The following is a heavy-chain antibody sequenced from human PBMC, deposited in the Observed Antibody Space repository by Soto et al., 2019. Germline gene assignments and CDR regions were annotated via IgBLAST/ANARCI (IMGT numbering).Heavy chain of an antibody. CDR2: INIYNANT. Sequence: QVQLVQSGGEVKKPGASVKVSCKASGYTFTTYGITWVRQAPGQGLELMGWINIYNANTNYAQKLQGRVTMTMDTSTSTAFMELRSLSTDDTAVYFCASGIVGAPDYWGQGTLVTVSS. V-gene: IGHV1-18*01. CDR1: GYTFTTYG. CDR3: ASGIVGAPDY. J-gene: IGHJ4*02. D-gene: IGHD1-26*01.